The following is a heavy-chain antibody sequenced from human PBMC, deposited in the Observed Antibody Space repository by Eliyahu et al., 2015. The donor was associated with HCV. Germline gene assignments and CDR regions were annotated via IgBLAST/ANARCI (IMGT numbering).Heavy chain of an antibody. CDR3: AAGVGRSDFDY. V-gene: IGHV3-15*01. J-gene: IGHJ4*02. CDR1: GFTFNYAW. Sequence: EVQVVESGGGLVSPGGSLRLSCTASGFTFNYAWLSWVRQAPGKGLEWVGRAKSENDGGTIDYAVSVKGRFIISRDDSQNALFMEMNTLTTEDTAVYYCAAGVGRSDFDYWGQGTLVTVSS. D-gene: IGHD1-26*01. CDR2: AKSENDGGTI.